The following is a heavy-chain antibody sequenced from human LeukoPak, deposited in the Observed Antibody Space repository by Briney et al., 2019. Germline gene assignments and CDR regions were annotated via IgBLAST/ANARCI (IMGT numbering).Heavy chain of an antibody. J-gene: IGHJ6*03. Sequence: GGSLRLSCAASGFTVSSNYMSWVRQAPGEGLEWVSVIYSGGGTYYADSVKGRFTISRDNSKNTVHLQMNSLRAEDTAVYYCARGARLTMVRGVIRYFYMDVWGKGTTVTISS. D-gene: IGHD3-10*01. CDR1: GFTVSSNY. CDR3: ARGARLTMVRGVIRYFYMDV. V-gene: IGHV3-53*01. CDR2: IYSGGGT.